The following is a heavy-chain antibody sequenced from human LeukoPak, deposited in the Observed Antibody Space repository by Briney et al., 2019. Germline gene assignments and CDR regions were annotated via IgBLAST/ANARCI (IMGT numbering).Heavy chain of an antibody. Sequence: PSETLSLTCTVSGGSISNYYWSWIRQPPGKGLEWIADIQYSGSTNYNPSLKSRTTISADTSKKQFSLQLNSVTAADTAVYYCARLQIGAAFDSWGQGTLVTASS. V-gene: IGHV4-59*08. CDR1: GGSISNYY. CDR3: ARLQIGAAFDS. CDR2: IQYSGST. J-gene: IGHJ4*02. D-gene: IGHD3-3*01.